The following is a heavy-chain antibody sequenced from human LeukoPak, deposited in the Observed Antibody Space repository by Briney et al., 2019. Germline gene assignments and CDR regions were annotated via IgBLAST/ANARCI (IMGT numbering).Heavy chain of an antibody. Sequence: GGSLRLSCAASGFSFRSYWMHWVRQAPGKGLVWVSRINSDGSSTSYADSVKGRFTISRDNAKNTLYLQMNSLRAEDTAVYYCARDQSPPGIAVAGIDYWGQGTLVTVSS. D-gene: IGHD6-19*01. V-gene: IGHV3-74*01. J-gene: IGHJ4*02. CDR2: INSDGSST. CDR3: ARDQSPPGIAVAGIDY. CDR1: GFSFRSYW.